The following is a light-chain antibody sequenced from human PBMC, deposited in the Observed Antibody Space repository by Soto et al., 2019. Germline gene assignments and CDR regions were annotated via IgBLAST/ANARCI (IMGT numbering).Light chain of an antibody. J-gene: IGKJ4*01. V-gene: IGKV3-15*01. CDR3: QQDSNWPPLS. CDR2: GAS. CDR1: QSVDRK. Sequence: EIVMTQSPATLYVSPGERATLSCRARQSVDRKLDWYQQKTGQAPRLLIYGASTRATGIPARFSGSGSGTEFTITISSLQSEDFAVYYCQQDSNWPPLSFGGGTKVEIK.